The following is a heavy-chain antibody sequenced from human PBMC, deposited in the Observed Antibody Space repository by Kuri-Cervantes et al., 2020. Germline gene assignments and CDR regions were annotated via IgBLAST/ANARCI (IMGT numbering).Heavy chain of an antibody. J-gene: IGHJ6*03. CDR1: GYTFTSYG. D-gene: IGHD3-16*01. Sequence: SVKVSCKASGYTFTSYGISWVRQAPGQGLEWMGGIIPIFGTANYAQKFQGRVTITADKSTSTAYMELSSLRSEDTAVYYCARVGGVLGYYYYYYMGVWGKGTTVTVSS. V-gene: IGHV1-69*06. CDR2: IIPIFGTA. CDR3: ARVGGVLGYYYYYYMGV.